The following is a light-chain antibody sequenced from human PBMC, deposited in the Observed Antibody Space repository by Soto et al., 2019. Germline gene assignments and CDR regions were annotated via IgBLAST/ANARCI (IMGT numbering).Light chain of an antibody. Sequence: AIKLPQSQSSLSASIGDRVTITSRASQGIRTELGWYQQKPGKAPKLLIYAASSLQSGVPSRFSGSGSGTFFTLTISSLQPEDFAAYYCLQDYIYPRTFGLGTKV. CDR1: QGIRTE. CDR2: AAS. CDR3: LQDYIYPRT. V-gene: IGKV1-6*02. J-gene: IGKJ1*01.